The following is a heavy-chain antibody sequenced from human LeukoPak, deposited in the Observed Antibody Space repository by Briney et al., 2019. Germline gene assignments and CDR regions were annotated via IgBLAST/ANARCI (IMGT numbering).Heavy chain of an antibody. CDR3: ARSLGAGSYLDF. V-gene: IGHV3-64*01. J-gene: IGHJ4*02. CDR1: GFTFSNYA. Sequence: GGSLRLSCAASGFTFSNYAMHWVRQAPGKGLEYLSAINGNGGSTYYATSVKGKFTITRDNSKNTLYLQMDSLSAEDMTVFYCARSLGAGSYLDFWGQGALVTVSS. CDR2: INGNGGST. D-gene: IGHD3-10*02.